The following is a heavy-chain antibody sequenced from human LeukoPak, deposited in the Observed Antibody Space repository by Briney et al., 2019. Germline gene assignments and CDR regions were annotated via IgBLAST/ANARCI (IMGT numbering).Heavy chain of an antibody. D-gene: IGHD1-20*01. CDR3: AREVVNNWNYLDY. Sequence: GGSLRLSCAASGFTFSRYAMHCVRQAPGKGLEYVSAISSNGGDTYYANSVKGRFTISRDNLKNTLYLQMGSLRAEDMAVYYCAREVVNNWNYLDYWGQGTLVTVSS. CDR1: GFTFSRYA. V-gene: IGHV3-64*01. CDR2: ISSNGGDT. J-gene: IGHJ4*02.